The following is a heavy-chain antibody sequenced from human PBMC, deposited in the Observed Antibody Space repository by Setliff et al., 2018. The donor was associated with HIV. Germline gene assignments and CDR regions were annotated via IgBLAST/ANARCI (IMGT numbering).Heavy chain of an antibody. D-gene: IGHD3-10*01. J-gene: IGHJ6*03. CDR2: IGTYNGDT. CDR1: GYTFTSSG. Sequence: ASVKVSCKASGYTFTSSGITWVRPAPGQGLEWMGWIGTYNGDTNYAQKFQGRVTMTTDTSTSTAYMELRSLISDDTAVYYCAREGLWFGDRGYYMDVWGTGTAVTVSS. CDR3: AREGLWFGDRGYYMDV. V-gene: IGHV1-18*01.